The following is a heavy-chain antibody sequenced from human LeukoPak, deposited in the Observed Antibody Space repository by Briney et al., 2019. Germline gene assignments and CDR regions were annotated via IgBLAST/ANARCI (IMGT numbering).Heavy chain of an antibody. CDR3: ARAPYQLLYGDDY. CDR2: MNPNSGNT. V-gene: IGHV1-8*01. Sequence: GVSVKVSCKASGYTFTSYDINWVRQATGQGLEWMGWMNPNSGNTGYAQKFQGRVTMTRNTSISTAYMELSSLRSEDTAVYYCARAPYQLLYGDDYWGQGTLVTVSS. J-gene: IGHJ4*02. D-gene: IGHD2-2*02. CDR1: GYTFTSYD.